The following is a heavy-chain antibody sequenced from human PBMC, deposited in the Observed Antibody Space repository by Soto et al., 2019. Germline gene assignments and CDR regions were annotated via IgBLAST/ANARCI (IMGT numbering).Heavy chain of an antibody. J-gene: IGHJ4*02. CDR2: ISSNDGSST. CDR1: GVSFRSYA. CDR3: VRESFGLTE. Sequence: EAQLVECGGGFVQPGGSLRLSCSASGVSFRSYAMNWVRQAPGKGLEYVSIISSNDGSSTYYADSVRGRFTISRDNSKNTLYLQMTSLTTDDTAVYYCVRESFGLTEWGQGTLVTVSS. V-gene: IGHV3-64D*08. D-gene: IGHD3-10*01.